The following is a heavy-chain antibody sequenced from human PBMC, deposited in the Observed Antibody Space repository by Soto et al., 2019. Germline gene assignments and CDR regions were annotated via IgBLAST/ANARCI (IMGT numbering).Heavy chain of an antibody. Sequence: PGGSLRLSCAASGFTFSSYAMHWVRQAPGKGLERVAVISYDGSNKYYADSVKGRFTISRDNSKNTLYLQMNSLRAEDTAVYYCARDRGRGYRYGYYYGMDVWGQGTTVTVSS. CDR3: ARDRGRGYRYGYYYGMDV. D-gene: IGHD5-18*01. J-gene: IGHJ6*02. V-gene: IGHV3-30-3*01. CDR1: GFTFSSYA. CDR2: ISYDGSNK.